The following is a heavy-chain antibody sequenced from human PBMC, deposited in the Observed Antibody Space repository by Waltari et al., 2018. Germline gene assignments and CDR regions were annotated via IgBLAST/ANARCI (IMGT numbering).Heavy chain of an antibody. Sequence: EVQLLESGGGLVQPGGSLRLSCAASGFTFSSYAMSWVRQAPGKGLEWVSAISGRWGSTYYADSVKGRFTISRDNSKNTRYLQMNSLRAEDTAVYYCAIKSSGQWGGVFDYWGQGTLVTVSS. CDR3: AIKSSGQWGGVFDY. V-gene: IGHV3-23*01. D-gene: IGHD3-22*01. CDR2: ISGRWGST. CDR1: GFTFSSYA. J-gene: IGHJ4*02.